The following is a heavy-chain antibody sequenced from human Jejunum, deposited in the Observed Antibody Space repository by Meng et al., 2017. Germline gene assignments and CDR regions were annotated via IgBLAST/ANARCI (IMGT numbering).Heavy chain of an antibody. Sequence: GSLRLSCTVSGGSISGYYRSWIRQPPGKGLEWIGHMYSTGSTNYNPSPQSRVTISLDTSKDQSSLKLNSMTAADAAVYYCARQHLYTTSFDCLGQGTLVTVSS. CDR3: ARQHLYTTSFDC. D-gene: IGHD1-1*01. CDR2: MYSTGST. V-gene: IGHV4-59*01. CDR1: GGSISGYY. J-gene: IGHJ4*02.